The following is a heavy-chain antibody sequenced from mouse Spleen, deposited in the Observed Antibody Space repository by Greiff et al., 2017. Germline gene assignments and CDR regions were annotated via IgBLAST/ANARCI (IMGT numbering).Heavy chain of an antibody. Sequence: EVKLVESGAELVKPGASVKLSCTASGFNIKDYYMHWVKQRTEQGLEWIGRIDPEDGETKYAPKFKGKDTITADTSSNTAYLQLSSLTSEDTAVYCCRGWSPYAIDYWGQGTSVPVSS. CDR1: GFNIKDYY. D-gene: IGHD2-3*01. V-gene: IGHV14-2*01. J-gene: IGHJ4*01. CDR3: RGWSPYAIDY. CDR2: IDPEDGET.